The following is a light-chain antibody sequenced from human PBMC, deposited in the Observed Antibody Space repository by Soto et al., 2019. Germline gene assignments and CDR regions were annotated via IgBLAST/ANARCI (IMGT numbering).Light chain of an antibody. CDR1: ISDVGGYNY. CDR2: EVN. J-gene: IGLJ1*01. Sequence: QSVLTQPPSESGSPGQSVAISCTGTISDVGGYNYVSWYQQHPGKAPKLMIYEVNKRPSGVPDRFSGSKSGNTASLTVSGLQAEDEADYYCSSYAGSSNVFGTGTKVTVL. V-gene: IGLV2-8*01. CDR3: SSYAGSSNV.